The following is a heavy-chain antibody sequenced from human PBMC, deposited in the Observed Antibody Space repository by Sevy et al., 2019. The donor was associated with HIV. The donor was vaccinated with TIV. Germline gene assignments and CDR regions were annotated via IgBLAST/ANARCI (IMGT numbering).Heavy chain of an antibody. Sequence: SETLSLTCTVSGGSISSSSYCWGWIRQPPGKGLEWIGSICYSGSTYYNASLKSRVTISVDTSKNQFSLRLSSVTAADTAVCYCARSIYCSGGRCYLNWFDPWGQGTLVTVSS. CDR2: ICYSGST. V-gene: IGHV4-39*01. CDR3: ARSIYCSGGRCYLNWFDP. CDR1: GGSISSSSYC. J-gene: IGHJ5*02. D-gene: IGHD2-15*01.